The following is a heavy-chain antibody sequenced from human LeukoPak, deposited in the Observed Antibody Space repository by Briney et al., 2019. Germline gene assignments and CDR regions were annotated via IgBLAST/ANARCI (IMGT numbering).Heavy chain of an antibody. CDR1: GFTFSSYA. CDR3: AKEGSSGYYSDLDV. J-gene: IGHJ6*02. Sequence: GGSLRLSCAASGFTFSSYAMSWVRQAPGKGLEWVSAISGSGGSTYYADSVKGRFTISRDNAKNSLYLQMSNLRAEDTAVYYCAKEGSSGYYSDLDVWGQGTTVTVSS. CDR2: ISGSGGST. V-gene: IGHV3-23*01. D-gene: IGHD3-22*01.